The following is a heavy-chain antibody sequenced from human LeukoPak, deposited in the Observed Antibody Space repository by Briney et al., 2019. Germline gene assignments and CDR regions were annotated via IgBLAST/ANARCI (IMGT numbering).Heavy chain of an antibody. J-gene: IGHJ4*02. Sequence: GGSLRLSCTGSGFPFNMFGIHWVRHAPGQGLDWVSGLSRGGGSTNYADSVKGRFTISRDYSKNMVFLQMNSLRPEDTAVYYCAKEQRIRHCSEGVCMEGYYFDYWGQGSLVTVSS. D-gene: IGHD2-8*01. CDR3: AKEQRIRHCSEGVCMEGYYFDY. CDR1: GFPFNMFG. V-gene: IGHV3-23*01. CDR2: LSRGGGST.